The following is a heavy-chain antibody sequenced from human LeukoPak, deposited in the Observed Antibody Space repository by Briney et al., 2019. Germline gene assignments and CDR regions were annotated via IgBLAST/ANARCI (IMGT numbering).Heavy chain of an antibody. CDR2: IKSKTDGGTT. Sequence: GGSLRLSCAASGFTFSNAWMSWVRQAPGKGLEWVGRIKSKTDGGTTDYAAPVKGRYTISRDDSKNTLYLQMNSLKTEDTAVYYCTTELRRKLLGFDYWGQGTLVTVSS. CDR3: TTELRRKLLGFDY. CDR1: GFTFSNAW. D-gene: IGHD4/OR15-4a*01. J-gene: IGHJ4*02. V-gene: IGHV3-15*01.